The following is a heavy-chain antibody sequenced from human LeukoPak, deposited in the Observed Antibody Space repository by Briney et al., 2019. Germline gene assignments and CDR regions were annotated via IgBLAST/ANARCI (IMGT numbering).Heavy chain of an antibody. Sequence: PGGSLRLSCADSGFXFSNSWMHWVRQAPGRGLVWVSRINTDGSSTSYADSVKGRFTSSRDNAENTLYLQMNSLRAEDTAVYYCGRGYYGAIDNWGQGTLVTVSS. CDR2: INTDGSST. CDR3: GRGYYGAIDN. V-gene: IGHV3-74*01. CDR1: GFXFSNSW. J-gene: IGHJ4*02. D-gene: IGHD3-22*01.